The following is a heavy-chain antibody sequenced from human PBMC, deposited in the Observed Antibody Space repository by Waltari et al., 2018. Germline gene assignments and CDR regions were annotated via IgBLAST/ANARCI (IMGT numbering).Heavy chain of an antibody. D-gene: IGHD6-19*01. CDR3: ARGPIAVAGTRWLAGEARAFDI. CDR1: GYTFTGYY. J-gene: IGHJ3*02. V-gene: IGHV1-2*02. CDR2: INPNSGGT. Sequence: QVQLVQSGAEVKKPGASVKVSCKASGYTFTGYYMHWVRQAPGQGLEWMGWINPNSGGTNYAQKFQGRVTMTRDTSISTAYMELSRLRSDDTAVYYCARGPIAVAGTRWLAGEARAFDIWGQGTMVTVSS.